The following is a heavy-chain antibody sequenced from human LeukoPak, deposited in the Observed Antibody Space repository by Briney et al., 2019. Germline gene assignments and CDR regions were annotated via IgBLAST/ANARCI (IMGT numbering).Heavy chain of an antibody. V-gene: IGHV3-30*18. J-gene: IGHJ4*02. CDR1: GFTFSNYG. D-gene: IGHD3-10*01. Sequence: PGGPLRLSCAASGFTFSNYGMHWVRQAPGKGLEWVAVISYDGSNKYYADSVKGRFTISRDNSKNTLYLQMNSLRAEDTAVYYCAKDGRYGWGSSTRHLDYWGQGTLVTVSS. CDR2: ISYDGSNK. CDR3: AKDGRYGWGSSTRHLDY.